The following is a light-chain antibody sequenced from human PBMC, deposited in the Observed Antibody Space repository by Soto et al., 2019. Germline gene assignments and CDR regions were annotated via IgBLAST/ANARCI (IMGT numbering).Light chain of an antibody. J-gene: IGKJ1*01. CDR1: QSISSW. CDR2: KAS. CDR3: QQYDSYPRT. Sequence: DIQMTQSPSTLSASVGDRVTITCRASQSISSWLAWYQQKPGKAPKVLIYKASSLESGVPSRFSGSGPGTEFTLTITSLQPDDFATYYCQQYDSYPRTFGQGTKVDIK. V-gene: IGKV1-5*03.